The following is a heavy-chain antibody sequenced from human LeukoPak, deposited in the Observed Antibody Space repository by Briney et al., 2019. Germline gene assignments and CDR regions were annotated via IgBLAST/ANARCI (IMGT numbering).Heavy chain of an antibody. CDR1: GFSFSSFG. Sequence: GGSLRLSCAASGFSFSSFGMNWVRQAPGKGLESVSSISSSSAYIYYADSVKGRFTISRDNAKNSLYLQMNSLRAEDTAVYYCARVGCISTSCYDLDYWGQGTLVTVSS. J-gene: IGHJ4*02. CDR2: ISSSSAYI. V-gene: IGHV3-21*01. D-gene: IGHD2-2*01. CDR3: ARVGCISTSCYDLDY.